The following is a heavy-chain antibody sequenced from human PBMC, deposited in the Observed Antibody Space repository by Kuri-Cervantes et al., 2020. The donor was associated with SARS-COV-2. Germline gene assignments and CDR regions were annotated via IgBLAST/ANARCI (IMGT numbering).Heavy chain of an antibody. CDR1: GASIGSGGHT. V-gene: IGHV4-30-4*07. CDR3: ARGRNMYFQDSSGYLLVAARSRDAFDI. Sequence: SETLSLTCGVSGASIGSGGHTWTWVRQPPGKGLEWLGYIYSGNTYYNPSLKSRLSISVHTSNNLNYFSLNVSSVTAADTVVYYCARGRNMYFQDSSGYLLVAARSRDAFDIWGQGTMVTVSS. D-gene: IGHD3-22*01. CDR2: IYSGNT. J-gene: IGHJ3*02.